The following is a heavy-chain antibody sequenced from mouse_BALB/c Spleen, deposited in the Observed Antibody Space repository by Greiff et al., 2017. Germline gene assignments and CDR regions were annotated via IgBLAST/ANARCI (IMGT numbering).Heavy chain of an antibody. D-gene: IGHD1-1*01. CDR3: AFSYGPWFAY. CDR2: IDPENGNT. J-gene: IGHJ3*01. V-gene: IGHV14-1*02. Sequence: EVQLQQSGAELVRPGALVKLSCKASGFNIKDSYMHWVKQRPEQGLEWIGWIDPENGNTIYDPKFQGKASITADTSSNTAYLQLSSLTSEDTAVYYCAFSYGPWFAYWGQGTLVTVSA. CDR1: GFNIKDSY.